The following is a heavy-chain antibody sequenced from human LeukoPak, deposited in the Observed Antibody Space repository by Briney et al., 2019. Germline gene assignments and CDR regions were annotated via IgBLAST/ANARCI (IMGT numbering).Heavy chain of an antibody. CDR1: GGSISSSNW. CDR2: IHHSGTT. J-gene: IGHJ4*02. D-gene: IGHD5-12*01. CDR3: TRGYSGYDPTYFDY. V-gene: IGHV4-4*02. Sequence: RPSGTLSLTCAVSGGSISSSNWWSWARQPPGKGLEWIGEIHHSGTTNYNPSLESRVTISVDKSKNQFSLKLSSVTAADTAVYYCTRGYSGYDPTYFDYWGQGTLVTVSS.